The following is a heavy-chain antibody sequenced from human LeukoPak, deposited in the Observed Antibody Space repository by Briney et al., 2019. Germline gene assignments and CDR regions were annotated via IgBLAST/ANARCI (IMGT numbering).Heavy chain of an antibody. CDR1: GFSVSNNY. D-gene: IGHD3-3*01. J-gene: IGHJ4*02. CDR2: ISDGGTT. Sequence: PGGSLRLSCAASGFSVSNNYMSWVRQAPGKGLEWVSVISDGGTTYYTDPVKGRFTIPRDDSKNTLYLQMSGLKADDTAMYYCARDAGRSGCAHWGQGTLVTVSS. V-gene: IGHV3-53*01. CDR3: ARDAGRSGCAH.